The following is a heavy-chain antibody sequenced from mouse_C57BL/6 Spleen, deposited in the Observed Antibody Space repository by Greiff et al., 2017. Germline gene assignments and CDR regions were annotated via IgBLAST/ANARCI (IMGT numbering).Heavy chain of an antibody. CDR1: GYTFTSYW. CDR2: IHPSDSDT. Sequence: QVHVKQPGAELVKPGASVKVSCKASGYTFTSYWMHWVKQRPGQGLEWIGRIHPSDSDTNYNQKFKGKATLTVDKSSSTVYMVLNSLTSEDPAVYYCGRSFFFDYWGQGTTLTVSS. V-gene: IGHV1-74*01. J-gene: IGHJ2*01. CDR3: GRSFFFDY.